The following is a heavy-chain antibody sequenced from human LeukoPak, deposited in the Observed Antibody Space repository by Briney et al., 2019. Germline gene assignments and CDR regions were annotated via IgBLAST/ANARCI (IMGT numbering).Heavy chain of an antibody. D-gene: IGHD3-22*01. CDR1: GGSISSYY. Sequence: SETLSLTCTVSGGSISSYYWSRIRQPPGKGLEWIGYIYYSGSTNYNPSLKSRVTISVDTPKNQFSLKLSSVTAADTAVYYCAGGSHYYDSSEPFDYWGQGTLVTVSS. CDR2: IYYSGST. J-gene: IGHJ4*02. V-gene: IGHV4-59*08. CDR3: AGGSHYYDSSEPFDY.